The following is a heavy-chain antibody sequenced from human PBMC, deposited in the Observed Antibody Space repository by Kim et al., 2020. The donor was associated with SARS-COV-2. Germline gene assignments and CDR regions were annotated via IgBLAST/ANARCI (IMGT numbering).Heavy chain of an antibody. Sequence: ASVKVSCKASGYTFTTYYMHWVRQAPGQGLEWMGIINPSGGSTSYAQKFQGRVTMTRDTSTSTVYMELSSLRSEDTAVYYCARASLTGYYSDYWGQGTLVTVSS. D-gene: IGHD3-9*01. CDR1: GYTFTTYY. CDR3: ARASLTGYYSDY. CDR2: INPSGGST. J-gene: IGHJ4*02. V-gene: IGHV1-46*01.